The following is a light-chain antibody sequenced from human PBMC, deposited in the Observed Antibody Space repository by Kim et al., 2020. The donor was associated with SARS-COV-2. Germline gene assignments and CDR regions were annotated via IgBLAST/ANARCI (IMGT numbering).Light chain of an antibody. J-gene: IGLJ3*02. Sequence: GQSVTSACTETSADFAQYKYVSWYQHHPGKAPKVILYDITKQPSGVPDRFSGSKSGNTASLTVSGLQAEDEATYYCFSYAGSDIWVFGGGTKLTVL. CDR3: FSYAGSDIWV. V-gene: IGLV2-8*01. CDR2: DIT. CDR1: SADFAQYKY.